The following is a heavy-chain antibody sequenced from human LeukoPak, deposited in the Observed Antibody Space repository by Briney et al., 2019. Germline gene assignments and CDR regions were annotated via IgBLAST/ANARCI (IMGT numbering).Heavy chain of an antibody. V-gene: IGHV3-23*01. D-gene: IGHD3-22*01. CDR3: AKRGVVIRVILVGFHKQAYYFDS. CDR2: ISDSGGST. Sequence: GGSLRLSCVVSGITLSNYGMSWVRQAPGKGLEWVAGISDSGGSTKYADSVKGRFTISRDNPKNTLYLQMNSLRVEDTAVYFCAKRGVVIRVILVGFHKQAYYFDSWGQGALVTVSS. J-gene: IGHJ4*02. CDR1: GITLSNYG.